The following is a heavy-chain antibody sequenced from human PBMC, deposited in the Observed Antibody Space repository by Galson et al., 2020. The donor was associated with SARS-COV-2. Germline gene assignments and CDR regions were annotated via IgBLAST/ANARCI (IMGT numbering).Heavy chain of an antibody. CDR3: ARDPDILTGYYGAFDI. CDR1: GFTFSSYA. V-gene: IGHV3-30-3*01. Sequence: GESLKIACAASGFTFSSYAMHWVRQAPGKGQEWVAVISYDGSNKYYADSVKGRFTISRDNSKNTLYLQMNSLRAEDTAVYYCARDPDILTGYYGAFDIWGQGTMVTVSS. CDR2: ISYDGSNK. D-gene: IGHD3-9*01. J-gene: IGHJ3*02.